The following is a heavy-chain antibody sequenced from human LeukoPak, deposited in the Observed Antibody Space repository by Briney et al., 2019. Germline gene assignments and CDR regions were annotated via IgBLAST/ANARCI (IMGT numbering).Heavy chain of an antibody. D-gene: IGHD3-22*01. Sequence: GESLKISCKGSGYSFTSYWIGWVRQMPGKGLEWMGIIYPGDSDTRYSPSFQGQVTISADKSISTAYLQWSSLKASDTAMYYCARRVGYDSSGYYGSYYFDYWGQGTLVTVSS. J-gene: IGHJ4*02. CDR2: IYPGDSDT. CDR1: GYSFTSYW. V-gene: IGHV5-51*01. CDR3: ARRVGYDSSGYYGSYYFDY.